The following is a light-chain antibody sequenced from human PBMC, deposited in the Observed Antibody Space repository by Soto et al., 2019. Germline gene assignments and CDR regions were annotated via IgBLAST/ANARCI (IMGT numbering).Light chain of an antibody. CDR3: QQRYNWPNT. V-gene: IGKV3-11*01. CDR2: DVS. J-gene: IGKJ2*01. CDR1: QSIGTY. Sequence: EIVLTQSPATLSLSPGERATLSCRASQSIGTYLAWYQHIPGQAPRLLIYDVSNRATGIPARFSGSGSGTDFTLTISSPGPEDFAVYYCQQRYNWPNTFGQGTKLEIK.